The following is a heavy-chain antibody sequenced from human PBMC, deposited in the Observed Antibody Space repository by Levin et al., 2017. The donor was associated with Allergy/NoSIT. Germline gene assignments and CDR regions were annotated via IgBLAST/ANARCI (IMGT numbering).Heavy chain of an antibody. D-gene: IGHD3/OR15-3a*01. CDR1: RGSISSGTYS. CDR2: IYSSGST. J-gene: IGHJ3*02. V-gene: IGHV4-61*02. Sequence: SSETLSLTCTVSRGSISSGTYSWTWIRQPAGTGLEWIGRIYSSGSTKYNPSLKSRATLSPDPSKNLFFLKLGPVTAADTAVYYCARGGLGLRNDAFDIWGQGTVVSVSS. CDR3: ARGGLGLRNDAFDI.